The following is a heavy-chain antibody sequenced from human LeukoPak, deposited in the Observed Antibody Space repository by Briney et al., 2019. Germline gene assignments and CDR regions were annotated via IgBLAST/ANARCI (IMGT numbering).Heavy chain of an antibody. V-gene: IGHV4-30-4*08. Sequence: SETLSLTCTVSSGSISSGDYYWSWIRQPPGKGLEWIGYIYYSGSTYYNPSLKSRVTISVDTSKNQFSLKLSSVTAADTAVYYCARRNTHYYDSSGYYVRPNAFDIWGQGTMVTVSS. CDR3: ARRNTHYYDSSGYYVRPNAFDI. CDR1: SGSISSGDYY. D-gene: IGHD3-22*01. J-gene: IGHJ3*02. CDR2: IYYSGST.